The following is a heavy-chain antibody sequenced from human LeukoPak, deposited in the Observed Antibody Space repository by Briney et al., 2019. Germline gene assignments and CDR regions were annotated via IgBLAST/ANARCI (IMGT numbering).Heavy chain of an antibody. D-gene: IGHD3-10*01. Sequence: GGSLRLSCAASGFTLSSNWMHWFRQVPGKGLLWVSRINSDGSTTTYADSVKGRFTISRDNAKNTLYLQMNSLRAEDTAVYYCARDFTFYGSGPHFDYWGLGTLVTVSS. CDR2: INSDGSTT. J-gene: IGHJ4*02. CDR3: ARDFTFYGSGPHFDY. CDR1: GFTLSSNW. V-gene: IGHV3-74*03.